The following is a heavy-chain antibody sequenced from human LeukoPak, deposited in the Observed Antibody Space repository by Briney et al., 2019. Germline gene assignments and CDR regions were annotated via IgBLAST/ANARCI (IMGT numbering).Heavy chain of an antibody. CDR2: MYNSGSA. CDR1: GGSISSGSYY. Sequence: SETLSLTCTVSGGSISSGSYYWSWIRQPPGKGLEWIGYMYNSGSANYNPSLKSRVTISLDTSKNQFSLKLNSVTAADTAVYFCARGSISGTRIYYYYYLDVWGKGTTVTISS. J-gene: IGHJ6*03. V-gene: IGHV4-61*01. CDR3: ARGSISGTRIYYYYYLDV. D-gene: IGHD1-20*01.